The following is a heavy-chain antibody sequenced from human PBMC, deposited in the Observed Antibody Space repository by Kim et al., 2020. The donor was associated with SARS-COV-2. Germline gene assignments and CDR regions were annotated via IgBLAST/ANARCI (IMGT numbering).Heavy chain of an antibody. V-gene: IGHV3-15*01. CDR3: NTSPGWGIYYGMDV. D-gene: IGHD3-16*01. CDR2: IKSKSDGGTT. J-gene: IGHJ6*02. CDR1: GFTVSNAW. Sequence: GGSLRLSCAASGFTVSNAWMSWVRQAPGKGLEWVGRIKSKSDGGTTEYAAPVKGRFTISRDDSKNTLYLQMNSLKTEDTAVYYCNTSPGWGIYYGMDVWGQGTTVTVSS.